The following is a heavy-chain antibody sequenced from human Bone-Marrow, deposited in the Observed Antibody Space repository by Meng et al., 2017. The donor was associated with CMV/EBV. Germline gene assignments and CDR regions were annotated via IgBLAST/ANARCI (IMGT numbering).Heavy chain of an antibody. CDR2: ISWNSGSI. D-gene: IGHD3-10*01. V-gene: IGHV3-9*01. CDR1: GFTFDDYA. Sequence: SLKISCAASGFTFDDYAMHWVRQAPGKGLEWVSGISWNSGSIGYADSVKGRFTISRDNAKNSLYLQMNSLRAEDTAVYYCAREPGRGAFDIWGQGTMVTVSS. CDR3: AREPGRGAFDI. J-gene: IGHJ3*02.